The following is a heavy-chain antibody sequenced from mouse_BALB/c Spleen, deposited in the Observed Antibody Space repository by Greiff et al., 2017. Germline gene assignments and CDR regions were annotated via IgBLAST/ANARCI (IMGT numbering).Heavy chain of an antibody. J-gene: IGHJ2*01. Sequence: EVHLVESGGGLVKPGGPLKLSCAASGFTFSDYYMYWVRQTPEKRLEWVATISDGGSYTYYPDSVKGRFTISRDNAKNNLYLQMSSMKSEDTAMYYCARGTGVFDYWGQGTTRTVSS. CDR2: ISDGGSYT. CDR1: GFTFSDYY. CDR3: ARGTGVFDY. V-gene: IGHV5-4*02.